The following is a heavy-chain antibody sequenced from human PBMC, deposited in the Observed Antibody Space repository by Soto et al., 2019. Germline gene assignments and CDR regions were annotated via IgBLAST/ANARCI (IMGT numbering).Heavy chain of an antibody. CDR1: GGSISSYY. CDR2: IYYSGST. V-gene: IGHV4-59*01. CDR3: AREGGVTWANWFDP. J-gene: IGHJ5*02. Sequence: QVQLQESGPGLVKPSETLSLTCTVSGGSISSYYWSWIRQPPGKGLEWIGYIYYSGSTNYNPSLKSRVTISVDTSKNQFSLKLSSVTAADTAVYYCAREGGVTWANWFDPWGQGTLVTVSS. D-gene: IGHD2-8*02.